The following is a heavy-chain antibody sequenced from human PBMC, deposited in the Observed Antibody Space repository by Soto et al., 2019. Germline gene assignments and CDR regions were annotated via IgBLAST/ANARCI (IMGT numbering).Heavy chain of an antibody. V-gene: IGHV5-51*01. J-gene: IGHJ6*02. CDR2: IYPGDSDT. CDR1: GYSVTSYW. CDR3: AGGGVRGVITRTRDYYGMDV. D-gene: IGHD3-10*01. Sequence: PGESLKISCKGSGYSVTSYWSSWVRQMPGKGLEWMGIIYPGDSDTRYSPSFQGQVTISADKSISTAYLQWSSLKASDTAMYYCAGGGVRGVITRTRDYYGMDVWGQGTTVTVSS.